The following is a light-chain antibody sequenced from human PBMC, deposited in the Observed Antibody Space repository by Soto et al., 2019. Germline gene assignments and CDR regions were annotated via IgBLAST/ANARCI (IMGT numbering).Light chain of an antibody. J-gene: IGKJ1*01. CDR2: GAS. CDR3: LQDYDFPWT. V-gene: IGKV1-6*01. Sequence: IQMTQSPSSLSASVGDRLTITCRSSHCIGDELGWYQQKPGKAPKLLIYGASTLQSGVPSRFSGRGSGTDFTLTISSLQPEDFATYYCLQDYDFPWTFDQGTKVDI. CDR1: HCIGDE.